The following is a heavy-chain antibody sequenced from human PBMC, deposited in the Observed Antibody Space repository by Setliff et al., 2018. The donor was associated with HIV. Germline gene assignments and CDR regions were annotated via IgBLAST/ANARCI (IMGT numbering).Heavy chain of an antibody. D-gene: IGHD3-22*01. Sequence: GASVKVSCKASGYTFTSYYMHWVRRAPGQGLEWMGIINPSGGGTTYARKFQGRVTVTRDTSTSTTYMELNGLTSEDTAIYYFVRNDNTGNHVELDYWGQGTLVTV. CDR3: VRNDNTGNHVELDY. CDR1: GYTFTSYY. J-gene: IGHJ4*02. V-gene: IGHV1-46*01. CDR2: INPSGGGT.